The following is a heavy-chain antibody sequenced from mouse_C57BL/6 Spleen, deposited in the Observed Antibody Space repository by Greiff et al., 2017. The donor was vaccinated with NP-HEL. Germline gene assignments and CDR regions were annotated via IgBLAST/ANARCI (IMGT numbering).Heavy chain of an antibody. CDR2: IDPNSGGT. CDR1: GYTFTIYW. Sequence: QVQLQQPGAELVKPGASVKLSCKASGYTFTIYWMPWLKQRPGRGLEWIGRIDPNSGGTKYTEKFKSKATLAVDKPSSTAYMQLSSLTSEDSAVYFCARSRGLRWYFDVWGTGTTVTVSS. D-gene: IGHD2-2*01. CDR3: ARSRGLRWYFDV. J-gene: IGHJ1*03. V-gene: IGHV1-72*01.